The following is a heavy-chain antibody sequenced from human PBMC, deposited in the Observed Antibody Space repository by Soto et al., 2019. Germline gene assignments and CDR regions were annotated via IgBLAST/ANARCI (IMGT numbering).Heavy chain of an antibody. J-gene: IGHJ5*02. CDR1: GGSISSGDNY. V-gene: IGHV4-30-4*01. CDR2: IYYSGST. D-gene: IGHD3-10*01. CDR3: AKLEATRTTWFAGPYNWFAP. Sequence: SETLSLTCAVSGGSISSGDNYWSWIRQPPGKGLEWIGYIYYSGSTYYNPSLKSRVTITLETSKSQFSLRLTSVTASDTAVYYCAKLEATRTTWFAGPYNWFAPWGGGTLVTVSS.